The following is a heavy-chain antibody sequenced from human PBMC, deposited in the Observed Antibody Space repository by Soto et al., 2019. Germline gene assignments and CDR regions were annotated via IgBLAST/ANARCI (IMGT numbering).Heavy chain of an antibody. CDR1: GGSFSGYY. D-gene: IGHD1-1*01. Sequence: QVQLQQWGAGLLKPSETLSLTCAVYGGSFSGYYWSWIRQHPGKGLEWIGEINHSGSTNYNPSLKSRVTISVDTSKNQFSLKLSSVTAADTAVYYCARGRLGTYYYYGMDVWGQGTTVTVSS. V-gene: IGHV4-34*01. CDR3: ARGRLGTYYYYGMDV. J-gene: IGHJ6*02. CDR2: INHSGST.